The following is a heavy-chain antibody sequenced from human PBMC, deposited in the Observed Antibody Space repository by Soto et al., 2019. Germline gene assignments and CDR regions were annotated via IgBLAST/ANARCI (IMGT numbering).Heavy chain of an antibody. J-gene: IGHJ6*03. CDR3: AKDISYDILTPDTYMDV. D-gene: IGHD3-9*01. CDR1: GFTFDDYA. Sequence: EVQLVESGGGLVQPGRSLRLSCAASGFTFDDYAMHWVRQAPGQGLEWVSGISWNSGSIGYADSVKGRFTISRDNAKNSLYLQMNSLRAEDTALYYCAKDISYDILTPDTYMDVWGKGTTVTVSS. V-gene: IGHV3-9*01. CDR2: ISWNSGSI.